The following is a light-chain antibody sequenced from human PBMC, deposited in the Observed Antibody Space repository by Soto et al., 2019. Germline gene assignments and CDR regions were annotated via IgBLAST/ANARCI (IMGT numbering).Light chain of an antibody. CDR1: QRVTTNY. Sequence: EIVLTQSPGTLSLSPGERATLSCRASQRVTTNYLAWYQQKPCQAPRLLTYGASIRATGIPDRFSGSGSGTDFSLTITRLEPEDFAVYFCQHYTDSPLTFGQGTKVEV. CDR2: GAS. J-gene: IGKJ1*01. V-gene: IGKV3-20*01. CDR3: QHYTDSPLT.